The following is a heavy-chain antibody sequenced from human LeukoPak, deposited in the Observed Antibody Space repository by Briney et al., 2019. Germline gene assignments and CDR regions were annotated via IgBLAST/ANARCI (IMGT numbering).Heavy chain of an antibody. J-gene: IGHJ4*02. CDR3: ARLGFVVPAVIFDY. D-gene: IGHD2-2*02. V-gene: IGHV3-53*01. Sequence: GGSLRLSCAASGFTVSSNYMSWVRLAPGKGLEWVSVIYIGGSTYYADSVKGRFTISRDISKNTLYLQMNSLRAEDTAMYYCARLGFVVPAVIFDYWGQGTLVTVSS. CDR2: IYIGGST. CDR1: GFTVSSNY.